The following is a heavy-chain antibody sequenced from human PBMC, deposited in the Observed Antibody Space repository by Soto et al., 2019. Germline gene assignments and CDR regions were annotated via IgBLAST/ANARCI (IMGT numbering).Heavy chain of an antibody. D-gene: IGHD6-19*01. Sequence: GSLRLSCAASGFTFSSYDMHWVRQAPGKGLEWVAVIWYDGSNKYYADSVKGRFTISRDNSKNTLYLQMNSLRAEDTAVYYCARESPAVAGSQIYYYYGMDVWGQGTTVTVSS. CDR1: GFTFSSYD. CDR3: ARESPAVAGSQIYYYYGMDV. V-gene: IGHV3-33*01. J-gene: IGHJ6*02. CDR2: IWYDGSNK.